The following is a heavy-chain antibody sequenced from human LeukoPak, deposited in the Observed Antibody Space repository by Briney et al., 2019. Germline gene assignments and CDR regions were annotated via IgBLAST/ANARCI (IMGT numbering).Heavy chain of an antibody. CDR3: AREGNGFDY. CDR2: ISSSSSTI. D-gene: IGHD4-23*01. Sequence: PGGSLRLSCAASGFPFSTYSMNWVRQAPGKGLEWVSYISSSSSTIYYADSVKGRFTISRDNAKNSLYLQMNSLRAEDTAVYYCAREGNGFDYWGQGTLVTVSS. CDR1: GFPFSTYS. V-gene: IGHV3-48*01. J-gene: IGHJ4*02.